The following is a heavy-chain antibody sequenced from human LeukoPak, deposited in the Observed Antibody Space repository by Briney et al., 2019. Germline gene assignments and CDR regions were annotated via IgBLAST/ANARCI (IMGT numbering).Heavy chain of an antibody. V-gene: IGHV3-33*01. CDR2: IWYDGSNK. Sequence: GGSLRLSCAASGFTFSSYGMHWVRQAPGKGLEWVAVIWYDGSNKYYADSVKGRFTISRDNSKNTLYLQMNSLRAEGTAVYYCARGIDGVGACFDYWGQGTLVTVSS. CDR1: GFTFSSYG. D-gene: IGHD1-26*01. J-gene: IGHJ4*02. CDR3: ARGIDGVGACFDY.